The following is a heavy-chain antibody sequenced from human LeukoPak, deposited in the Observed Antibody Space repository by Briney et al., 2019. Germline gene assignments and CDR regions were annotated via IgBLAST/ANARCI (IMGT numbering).Heavy chain of an antibody. CDR1: GFTFSSYW. Sequence: GGSLRLSCAASGFTFSSYWMSWVRQAPGKGLEWVANIKQNGSEKYYVDSVKGRFTISRDNAKNSLYLQMNSLRAEDTAVYYCARSPPIFGVVLPNLPDYWGQGTLVTVSS. CDR2: IKQNGSEK. J-gene: IGHJ4*02. V-gene: IGHV3-7*01. CDR3: ARSPPIFGVVLPNLPDY. D-gene: IGHD3-3*01.